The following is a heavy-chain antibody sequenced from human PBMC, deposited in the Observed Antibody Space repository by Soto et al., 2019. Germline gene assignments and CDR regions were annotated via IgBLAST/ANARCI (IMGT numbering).Heavy chain of an antibody. V-gene: IGHV3-33*01. CDR3: ARVSNPINYYGMDV. Sequence: GGSLRLSCAASGFTFSSYGMHWVRQAPGKGLEWVAVIWYDGSDKYYADSVKGRFTISRDNSKNTLYLQMNSLRAEDTAVYYCARVSNPINYYGMDVWGQGTTVTVSS. CDR2: IWYDGSDK. CDR1: GFTFSSYG. J-gene: IGHJ6*02.